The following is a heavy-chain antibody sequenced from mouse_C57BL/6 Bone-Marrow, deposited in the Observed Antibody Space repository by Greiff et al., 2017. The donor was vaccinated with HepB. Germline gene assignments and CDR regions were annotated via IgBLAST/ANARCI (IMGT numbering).Heavy chain of an antibody. V-gene: IGHV1-50*01. Sequence: QVQLQQPGAELVKPGASVKLSCKASGYTFTSYWMQWVKQRPGQGLEWIGEIDPSDSYTNYNQKFKGKATLTVDTSSSTAYMQLSSLTSEASAVYYCARDDYYGSSYDAMDYWGQGTSVTVSS. D-gene: IGHD1-1*01. CDR2: IDPSDSYT. CDR1: GYTFTSYW. CDR3: ARDDYYGSSYDAMDY. J-gene: IGHJ4*01.